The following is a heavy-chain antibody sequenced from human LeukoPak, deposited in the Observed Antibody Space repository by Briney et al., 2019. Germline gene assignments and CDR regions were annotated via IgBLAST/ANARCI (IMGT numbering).Heavy chain of an antibody. CDR2: IIPIFGTA. CDR3: ARTGYYYDSSGYNPFDY. V-gene: IGHV1-69*13. Sequence: ASVKVSCKASGGTFSSYAISWVRQAPGQGLEWMGGIIPIFGTANYAQKFQGRVTITADESTSTAYKELSSLRSEDTAVYYCARTGYYYDSSGYNPFDYWGQGTLVTVSS. D-gene: IGHD3-22*01. CDR1: GGTFSSYA. J-gene: IGHJ4*02.